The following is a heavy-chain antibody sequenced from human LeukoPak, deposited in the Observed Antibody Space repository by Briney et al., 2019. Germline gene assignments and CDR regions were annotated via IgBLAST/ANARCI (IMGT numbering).Heavy chain of an antibody. V-gene: IGHV4-59*01. D-gene: IGHD1-26*01. J-gene: IGHJ4*02. CDR1: GGSISIYY. CDR2: IYYSGTT. Sequence: PSETLSLTCTVSGGSISIYYWSWIRQPPGKGLEWIGYIYYSGTTNYNPSLKSRVTLSVDTSKNQFSLRLTSVTAADTAVYFCARGSPTPDYWGQGTLVTVSS. CDR3: ARGSPTPDY.